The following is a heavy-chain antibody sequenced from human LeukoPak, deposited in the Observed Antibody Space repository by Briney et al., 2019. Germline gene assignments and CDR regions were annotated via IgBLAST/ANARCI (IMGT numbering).Heavy chain of an antibody. V-gene: IGHV3-66*01. CDR2: IYSGGST. D-gene: IGHD5-18*01. CDR3: GRDTVGYGGAFDI. CDR1: GFTVSSNY. Sequence: PGGSLRLSCAPSGFTVSSNYMSWVRQAPGKGLEWVSVIYSGGSTYYAESVKGRFTISRDNSKNTLYLQVNSLRPEDTAVYYCGRDTVGYGGAFDIWGQGTMVTVSS. J-gene: IGHJ3*02.